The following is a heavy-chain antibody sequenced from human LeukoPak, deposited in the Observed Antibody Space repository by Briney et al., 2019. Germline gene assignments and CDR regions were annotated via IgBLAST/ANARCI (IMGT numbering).Heavy chain of an antibody. CDR3: ARGWAYCGGDCYSGLDY. V-gene: IGHV1-18*01. J-gene: IGHJ4*02. CDR2: ISAYNGNT. Sequence: ASVKVSCKASGYTFTSYGISWVQQAPGQGLEWMGWISAYNGNTNYAQKLQGRVTMTTDTSTSTAYMELRSLRSDDTAVYYCARGWAYCGGDCYSGLDYWGQGTLVTVSS. D-gene: IGHD2-21*02. CDR1: GYTFTSYG.